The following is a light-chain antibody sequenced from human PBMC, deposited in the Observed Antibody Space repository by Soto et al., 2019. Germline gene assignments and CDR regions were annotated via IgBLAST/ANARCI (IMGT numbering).Light chain of an antibody. J-gene: IGKJ4*01. V-gene: IGKV1-5*03. CDR3: QQYNSYPLT. CDR2: KAS. Sequence: DIQMTQSPSTLSAFVGDRVTITCRASQSINNWLAWYQQKPGKAPKFLIYKASILESGVPSRFSGSGSGTEFHLTISSLQPDDFATYYCQQYNSYPLTFGGGTKVEIK. CDR1: QSINNW.